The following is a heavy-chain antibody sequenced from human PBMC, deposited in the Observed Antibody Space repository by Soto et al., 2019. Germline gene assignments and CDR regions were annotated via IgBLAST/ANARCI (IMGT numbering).Heavy chain of an antibody. CDR1: GDSVSSNSAA. D-gene: IGHD1-26*01. Sequence: SPTLSLTCAISGDSVSSNSAAWNWIRQSPSRGLEWLGRTYYRSKWYNDYAVSVKSRITINPDTSKNQFSLQLNSVTPEDTAVYYCARTGRLLVGATPWAFDIWGQGTMVTVSS. CDR3: ARTGRLLVGATPWAFDI. J-gene: IGHJ3*02. CDR2: TYYRSKWYN. V-gene: IGHV6-1*01.